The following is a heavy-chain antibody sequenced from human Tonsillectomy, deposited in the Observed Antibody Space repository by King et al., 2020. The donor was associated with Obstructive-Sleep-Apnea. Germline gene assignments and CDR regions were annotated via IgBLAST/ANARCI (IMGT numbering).Heavy chain of an antibody. CDR2: ISYDGSNK. J-gene: IGHJ4*02. Sequence: VQLVESGGGVVQPGRSLRLSCAASGFTFSSYAMHWVRQAPGKGLEWVAVISYDGSNKYYADSVKGRFTISRDNSKNTLYLQMNSLRAEDTAVYYCARDLRIAAAGLFDYWGQGTLVTVSS. CDR3: ARDLRIAAAGLFDY. D-gene: IGHD6-13*01. CDR1: GFTFSSYA. V-gene: IGHV3-30-3*01.